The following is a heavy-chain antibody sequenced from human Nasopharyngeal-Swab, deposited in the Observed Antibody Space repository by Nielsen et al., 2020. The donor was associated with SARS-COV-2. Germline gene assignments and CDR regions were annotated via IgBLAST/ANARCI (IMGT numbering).Heavy chain of an antibody. D-gene: IGHD5-24*01. CDR1: GYTFTSYA. Sequence: ASVKVSCKASGYTFTSYAMHWVRQAPGQRLEWMGWINAGNGNTKYSRKFQGRVTITRDTSASTAYMELSSLRSEDTAVYYCARDLDGSGDYWGQGTLVTVSS. V-gene: IGHV1-3*01. CDR2: INAGNGNT. CDR3: ARDLDGSGDY. J-gene: IGHJ4*02.